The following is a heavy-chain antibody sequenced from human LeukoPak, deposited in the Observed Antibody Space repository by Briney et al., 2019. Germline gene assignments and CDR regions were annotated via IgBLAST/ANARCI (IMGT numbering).Heavy chain of an antibody. D-gene: IGHD6-13*01. CDR2: ISYDGSNK. J-gene: IGHJ3*02. V-gene: IGHV3-30*14. CDR3: ARDLCSWPIDAFDI. CDR1: GFTFSSYA. Sequence: QTGGSLRLSCAASGFTFSSYAMHWVRQAPGKGLEWVAVISYDGSNKYYADSVKGRFTISRDNSKNTLYLQMNSLRAEDTAVYYCARDLCSWPIDAFDIWGQGTMVTVSS.